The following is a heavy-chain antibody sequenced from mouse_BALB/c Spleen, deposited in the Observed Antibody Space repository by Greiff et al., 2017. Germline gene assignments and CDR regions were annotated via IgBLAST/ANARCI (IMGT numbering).Heavy chain of an antibody. CDR2: IDPENGNT. V-gene: IGHV14-1*02. J-gene: IGHJ3*01. CDR1: GFNIKDYY. CDR3: ARSHYDYAWFAY. Sequence: EVQRVESGAELVRPGALVKLSCKASGFNIKDYYMHWVKQRPEQGLEWIGWIDPENGNTIYDPKFQGKASITADTSSNTAYLQLSSLTSEDTAVYYCARSHYDYAWFAYWGQGTLVTVSA. D-gene: IGHD2-4*01.